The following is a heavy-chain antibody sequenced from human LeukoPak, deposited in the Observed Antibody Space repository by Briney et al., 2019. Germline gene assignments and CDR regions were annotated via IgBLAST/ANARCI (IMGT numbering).Heavy chain of an antibody. CDR2: IRYDGSNK. V-gene: IGHV3-30*02. CDR3: AKDLYGSGSYQIRLFDY. J-gene: IGHJ4*02. D-gene: IGHD3-10*01. CDR1: GFTFSSYG. Sequence: GGSLRLSCAASGFTFSSYGMHWVRQAPGKGLEWVAFIRYDGSNKFCADSVKGRFTISRDNSKNTLYLQMNSLRVEDTAVYYCAKDLYGSGSYQIRLFDYWGQGTLVTVSS.